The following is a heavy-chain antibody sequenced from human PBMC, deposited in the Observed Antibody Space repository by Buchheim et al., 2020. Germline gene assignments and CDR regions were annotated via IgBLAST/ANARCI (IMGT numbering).Heavy chain of an antibody. CDR1: GFTFSGSN. CDR3: ARRRGRDGFSPLIDY. Sequence: EVQLVESGGGLVQPGGSLRLSCGASGFTFSGSNMIWVRQPPGKGLEGVSFITSDGSRVEYADSVKGRFTVSRDNARSALHRQMNSLRVEDTAIYYCARRRGRDGFSPLIDYWGQGTL. V-gene: IGHV3-48*04. D-gene: IGHD5-24*01. J-gene: IGHJ4*02. CDR2: ITSDGSRV.